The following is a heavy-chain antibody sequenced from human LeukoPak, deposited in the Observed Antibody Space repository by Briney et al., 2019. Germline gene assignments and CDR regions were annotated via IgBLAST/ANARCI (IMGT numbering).Heavy chain of an antibody. J-gene: IGHJ4*02. CDR2: ISSSSSTI. D-gene: IGHD5-18*01. Sequence: GGSLRLSCAASGFTVSSNYMSWVRQAPGKGLEWVSYISSSSSTIYYADSVKGRFTISRDNAKNSLYLQMNSLRAEDTAVYYCARDGVVYSYGLYFDYWGQGTLVTVSS. CDR3: ARDGVVYSYGLYFDY. V-gene: IGHV3-48*01. CDR1: GFTVSSNY.